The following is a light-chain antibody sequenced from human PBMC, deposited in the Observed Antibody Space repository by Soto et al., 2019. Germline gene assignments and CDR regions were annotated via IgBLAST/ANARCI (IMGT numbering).Light chain of an antibody. CDR2: GNS. J-gene: IGLJ2*01. V-gene: IGLV1-40*01. CDR1: SSNIGAGYG. CDR3: QSYDSSFRRV. Sequence: QSVLTQPPSVSGAPGQRVTISCTGSSSNIGAGYGVHWYQQLPGTAPKLLIYGNSNRPSGVPDRFSGSKSGTSASLAITGLQAEDEADYYCQSYDSSFRRVFGGGTKLTVL.